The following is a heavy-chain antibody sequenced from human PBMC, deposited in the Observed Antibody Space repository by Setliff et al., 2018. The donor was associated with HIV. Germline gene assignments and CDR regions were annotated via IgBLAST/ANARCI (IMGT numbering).Heavy chain of an antibody. D-gene: IGHD2-8*02. CDR1: GYDFTAYA. J-gene: IGHJ5*02. CDR3: ARYAASGTGWFDP. CDR2: IGGDNANI. V-gene: IGHV1-18*01. Sequence: ASVKVSCKASGYDFTAYAISWVRQAPGQGLEWMGRIGGDNANIKFAQSFQGRVTMTTDTSTNTAYLELTSLRSDDTAVYYCARYAASGTGWFDPWGQGTQVTVTS.